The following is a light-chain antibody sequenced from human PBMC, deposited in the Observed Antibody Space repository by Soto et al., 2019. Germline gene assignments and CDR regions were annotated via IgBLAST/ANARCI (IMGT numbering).Light chain of an antibody. V-gene: IGKV3-15*01. CDR2: GAS. J-gene: IGKJ1*01. Sequence: EIVMTQSPASLSASPGERITLSCKASQSIANNLAWHQQKPGQAPRLLMYGASTRAADIPARFSGSGSGTEFSLTISSLQSEDFAIYYCQQYNDWPPWTFGKGTKVDIK. CDR3: QQYNDWPPWT. CDR1: QSIANN.